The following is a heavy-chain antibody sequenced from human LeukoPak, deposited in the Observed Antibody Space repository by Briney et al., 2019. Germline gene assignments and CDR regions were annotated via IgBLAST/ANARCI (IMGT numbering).Heavy chain of an antibody. J-gene: IGHJ4*02. CDR1: GFTVSTSY. V-gene: IGHV3-66*02. CDR3: ARGDYAGYSDFDS. D-gene: IGHD4-23*01. CDR2: IYSDGGT. Sequence: GGSLRLSCAASGFTVSTSYMSWVRQAPGKGLEWVSVIYSDGGTNYADSVKGRFTISRDNPKNTLSLQMKSLRPEDTAMYYCARGDYAGYSDFDSWGQGTLVTVSS.